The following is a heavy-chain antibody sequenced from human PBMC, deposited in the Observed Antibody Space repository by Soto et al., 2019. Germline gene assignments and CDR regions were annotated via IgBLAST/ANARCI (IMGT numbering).Heavy chain of an antibody. J-gene: IGHJ6*02. D-gene: IGHD3-3*01. V-gene: IGHV4-31*03. CDR3: ARDLGSRTYYDFWSGYYTDYYYGMDV. Sequence: PSETLSLTCPVSGCSIRSGGYYWSWIRKHPGKGLEWIGYIYYSGSTYYNPSLKSRVTISVDTSKNQFSLKLSSVTAADTAVYYCARDLGSRTYYDFWSGYYTDYYYGMDVWGQGTTVTVSS. CDR2: IYYSGST. CDR1: GCSIRSGGYY.